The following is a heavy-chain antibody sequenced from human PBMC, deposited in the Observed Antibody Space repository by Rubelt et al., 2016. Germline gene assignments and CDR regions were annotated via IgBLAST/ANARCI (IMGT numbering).Heavy chain of an antibody. CDR1: GGSISAYY. J-gene: IGHJ4*02. V-gene: IGHV4-59*01. CDR2: ISYSES. CDR3: AGSHSRYNYGALFED. D-gene: IGHD5-18*01. Sequence: QVQLQESGPGLVEPSETLSLTCTVSGGSISAYYWSWIRQSPGKGLEWLGYISYSESNYNPSLKSRVSMSVDTSKKQFSLKLSSGTAADTAGYYCAGSHSRYNYGALFEDWGLGTLVTVSS.